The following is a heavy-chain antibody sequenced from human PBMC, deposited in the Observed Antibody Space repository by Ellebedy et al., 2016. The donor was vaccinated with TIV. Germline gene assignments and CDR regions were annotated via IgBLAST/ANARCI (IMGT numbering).Heavy chain of an antibody. J-gene: IGHJ4*02. V-gene: IGHV3-23*01. CDR2: ISNTGSRT. CDR3: AKGRGGGSDSSAPKYYFDY. CDR1: GFTFSSYA. Sequence: PGGSLRLSCAASGFTFSSYAMSWVRQAPGKGLEWVSTISNTGSRTYYADSVEGRFIISRDNSKKTLYLQMNSLRAADKAVYYCAKGRGGGSDSSAPKYYFDYWGLGTLVTVSS. D-gene: IGHD3-22*01.